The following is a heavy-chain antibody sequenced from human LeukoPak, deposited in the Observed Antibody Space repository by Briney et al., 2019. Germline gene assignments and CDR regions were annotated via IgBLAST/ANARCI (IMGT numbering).Heavy chain of an antibody. CDR1: GFSFSSYT. CDR3: ARDGHFDF. CDR2: IRTNNYR. Sequence: GGSLRLSCAASGFSFSSYTMNWLRQAPGKGLEWGSSIRTNNYRYGAGSVKGRFTISRDNAKNSLFLRMDSLRAEDTAVYYCARDGHFDFWGQGTLVTVSS. V-gene: IGHV3-21*01. D-gene: IGHD3/OR15-3a*01. J-gene: IGHJ4*02.